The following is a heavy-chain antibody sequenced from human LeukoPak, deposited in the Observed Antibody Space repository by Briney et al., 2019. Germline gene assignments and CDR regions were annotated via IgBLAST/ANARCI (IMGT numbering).Heavy chain of an antibody. J-gene: IGHJ4*02. D-gene: IGHD3-22*01. V-gene: IGHV1-69*04. Sequence: SVKVSCRASGGTFSSYAISWVRQAPGQGLEWMGRIIPILGIANYAQKFQGRVTITADKSTSTAHMELSSLRSEDTAVYYCASDYDSSGYERDYWGQGTLVTVSS. CDR1: GGTFSSYA. CDR3: ASDYDSSGYERDY. CDR2: IIPILGIA.